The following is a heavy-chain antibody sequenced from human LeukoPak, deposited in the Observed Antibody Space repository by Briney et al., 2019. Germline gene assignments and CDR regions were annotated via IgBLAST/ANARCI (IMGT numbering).Heavy chain of an antibody. Sequence: GGSLRLSCAASRFSFSNYWMHWVRQTPGKGLVWVSRVKSDGSNPSYADSVKGRFTISRDNAENMLYLQMNTLGAEDTAVYYCARDIVSGSGSLDYWGQGTLVTVSS. CDR1: RFSFSNYW. V-gene: IGHV3-74*01. CDR3: ARDIVSGSGSLDY. J-gene: IGHJ4*02. CDR2: VKSDGSNP. D-gene: IGHD3-10*01.